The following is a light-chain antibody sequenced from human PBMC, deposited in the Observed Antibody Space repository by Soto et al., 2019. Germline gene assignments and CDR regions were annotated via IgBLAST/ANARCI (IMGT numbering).Light chain of an antibody. Sequence: EIVMTQSPATVSVSPGERATLSCRASQNVNSNLAWYQQKPGQPPRLLIYGAYTRATGVPARFSGSGSGTEFTLTINSLQSEDFAVFYCQQYGSSPFTFGPGTKVDIK. V-gene: IGKV3-15*01. CDR2: GAY. J-gene: IGKJ3*01. CDR1: QNVNSN. CDR3: QQYGSSPFT.